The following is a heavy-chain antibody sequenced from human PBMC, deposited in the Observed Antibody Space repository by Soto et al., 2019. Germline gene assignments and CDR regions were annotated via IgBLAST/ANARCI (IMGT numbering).Heavy chain of an antibody. Sequence: QVQLQESGPGLVKPSETLPLRCSVSGGSVSSYYWSWIRRPPGKGLEWIGYVSYDGETNYNPSLKSRVTISLDTSKNHFSLNLTSVTAADTAVYYCARRYCSTGNCYEDGDAFDVWGQGTMVTVSS. J-gene: IGHJ3*01. CDR3: ARRYCSTGNCYEDGDAFDV. V-gene: IGHV4-59*02. CDR1: GGSVSSYY. CDR2: VSYDGET. D-gene: IGHD2-15*01.